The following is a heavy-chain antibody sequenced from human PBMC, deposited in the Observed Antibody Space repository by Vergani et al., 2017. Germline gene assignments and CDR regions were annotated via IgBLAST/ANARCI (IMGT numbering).Heavy chain of an antibody. CDR2: ISSSSSYI. J-gene: IGHJ4*01. V-gene: IGHV3-21*01. D-gene: IGHD1-7*01. Sequence: EVQLVESGGGLVKPGGSLRLSCAASGFTFSSYSMNWVRQAPGKGLEWVSSISSSSSYIYYADSVKGRFTISRDNAKNSLYLQMNSLRAEDTAVYYCARVLGNYRHYFDYWGQGTLVTVSS. CDR1: GFTFSSYS. CDR3: ARVLGNYRHYFDY.